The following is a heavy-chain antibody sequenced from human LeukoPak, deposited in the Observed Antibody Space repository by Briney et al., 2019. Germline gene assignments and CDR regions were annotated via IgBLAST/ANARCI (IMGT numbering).Heavy chain of an antibody. CDR1: GYTFTSYG. J-gene: IGHJ3*02. D-gene: IGHD3-22*01. CDR2: ISAYNGNT. CDR3: ARVIHYYDSSGYHDAFDI. V-gene: IGHV1-18*01. Sequence: ASVKVSCKASGYTFTSYGISWVRQAPGQGLEWMGWISAYNGNTNYAQKLQGRVTMTTDTSTSTAYMELRSLRSDDTAVYYCARVIHYYDSSGYHDAFDIWGQRTMVTVSS.